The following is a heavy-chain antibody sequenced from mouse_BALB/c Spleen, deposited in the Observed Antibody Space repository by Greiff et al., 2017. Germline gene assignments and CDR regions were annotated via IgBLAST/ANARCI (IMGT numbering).Heavy chain of an antibody. Sequence: EVQGVESGGGLVKPGGSLKLSCAASGFTFSSYAMSWVRQTPEKRLEWVAAINSNGGSTYYPDTVKGRFTISRDNAKNTLYLQMSSLKSEDTALYYCARRDGYDAMDCWGQGTSVTVSS. CDR3: ARRDGYDAMDC. J-gene: IGHJ4*01. CDR1: GFTFSSYA. D-gene: IGHD1-2*01. CDR2: INSNGGST. V-gene: IGHV5-6-2*01.